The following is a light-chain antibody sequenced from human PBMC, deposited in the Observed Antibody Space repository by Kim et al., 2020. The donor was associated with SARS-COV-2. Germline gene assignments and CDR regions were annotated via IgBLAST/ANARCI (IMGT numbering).Light chain of an antibody. CDR3: QVWDNSGAQPV. V-gene: IGLV3-21*04. J-gene: IGLJ1*01. Sequence: SYELTQPPSVSVAPGKTARITCAGNNIGEKSVHWEQQKPGQAPFLIIYSDSDRPSGIPERISASNSGNTATLTIRKIEAGDEADYYCQVWDNSGAQPVFGSGTKLTVL. CDR2: SDS. CDR1: NIGEKS.